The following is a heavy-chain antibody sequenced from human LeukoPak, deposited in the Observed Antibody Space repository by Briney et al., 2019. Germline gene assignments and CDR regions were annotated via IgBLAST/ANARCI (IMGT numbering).Heavy chain of an antibody. Sequence: ASVKVSCKASGYTFNSYGISWVRQAPGQGLEWMGWISAYNGNTNYAQKLQGRVTMTTDTSTSTAYMELRSLRSDDTAVYYCARVGGFLEWLEWNAFDIWGQGTTVTVSS. CDR1: GYTFNSYG. J-gene: IGHJ3*02. CDR3: ARVGGFLEWLEWNAFDI. V-gene: IGHV1-18*01. CDR2: ISAYNGNT. D-gene: IGHD3-3*01.